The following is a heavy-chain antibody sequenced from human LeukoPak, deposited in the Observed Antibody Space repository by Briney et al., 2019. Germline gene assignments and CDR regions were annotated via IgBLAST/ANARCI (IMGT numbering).Heavy chain of an antibody. CDR1: GYSFTGYY. CDR3: ASGGGSFGDV. Sequence: GASVKVSCKASGYSFTGYYMHWVRQAPGQGLAWMGRPHPNSGGTNYAQKFQGRVTMTRDTSISTDYMELSGLRSDDTAVYYCASGGGSFGDVWGQGTMVTVSS. V-gene: IGHV1-2*06. J-gene: IGHJ3*01. CDR2: PHPNSGGT. D-gene: IGHD2-15*01.